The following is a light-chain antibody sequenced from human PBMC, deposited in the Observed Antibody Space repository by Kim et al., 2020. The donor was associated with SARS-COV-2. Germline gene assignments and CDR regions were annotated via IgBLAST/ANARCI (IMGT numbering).Light chain of an antibody. Sequence: QSVLTQPPSASGTPGQRVSISCSGSSSKIGTNTVKWYQHVPGAAPKLHIHDNNQRPSGFPDRFAGSKSGTSASLAISGLQSDDEADYYCAAWDDSLNGRVAFVGGTHLTVL. J-gene: IGLJ2*01. V-gene: IGLV1-44*01. CDR2: DNN. CDR3: AAWDDSLNGRVA. CDR1: SSKIGTNT.